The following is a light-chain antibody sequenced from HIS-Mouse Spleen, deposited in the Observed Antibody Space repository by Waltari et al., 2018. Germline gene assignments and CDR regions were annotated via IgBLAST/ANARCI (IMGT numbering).Light chain of an antibody. V-gene: IGKV3-11*01. J-gene: IGKJ5*01. Sequence: EIVLTQSPATLSLSPGERATLTCRARQRVSSYLAWYQQKPGQAPRLLIYDATNRATGIPARFSGSGSGTEFTLTISSLEPEDFAVYYCQQRSNWPITFGQGTRLEIK. CDR3: QQRSNWPIT. CDR1: QRVSSY. CDR2: DAT.